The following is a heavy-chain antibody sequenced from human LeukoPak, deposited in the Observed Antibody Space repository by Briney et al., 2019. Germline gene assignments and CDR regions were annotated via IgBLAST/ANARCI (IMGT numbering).Heavy chain of an antibody. CDR2: IYYSGST. CDR1: GGSISSGDYY. V-gene: IGHV4-30-4*02. D-gene: IGHD5-24*01. CDR3: ARSGYNPGRFDY. Sequence: SETLSLTCTVSGGSISSGDYYWSWIRQPPGKGLEWIGYIYYSGSTNYNPSLKSRVTISVDTSKNQFSLKLSSVTAADTAVYYCARSGYNPGRFDYWGQGTLVTVSS. J-gene: IGHJ4*02.